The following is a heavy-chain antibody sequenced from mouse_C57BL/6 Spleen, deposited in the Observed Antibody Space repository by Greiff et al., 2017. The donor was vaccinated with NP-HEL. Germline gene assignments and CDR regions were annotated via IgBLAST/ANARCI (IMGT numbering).Heavy chain of an antibody. Sequence: QXQLQQPGAELVRPGSSVKLSCKASGYTFTSYWMDWVKQRPGQGLEWIGNIYPSDSETHYNQKFKDKATLTVDKSSSTAYMQLSSLTSEDSAVYYCARRGYYYFDYWGQGTTLTVSS. V-gene: IGHV1-61*01. CDR3: ARRGYYYFDY. CDR1: GYTFTSYW. D-gene: IGHD2-3*01. J-gene: IGHJ2*01. CDR2: IYPSDSET.